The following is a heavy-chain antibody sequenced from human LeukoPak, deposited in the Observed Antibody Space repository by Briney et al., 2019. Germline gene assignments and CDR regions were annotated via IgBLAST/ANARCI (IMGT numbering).Heavy chain of an antibody. CDR3: ATSGYSSQPFDY. CDR1: GFTFSSYW. V-gene: IGHV3-7*01. CDR2: IKQDGSEK. Sequence: GGFLRLSCAASGFTFSSYWMSWVRQAPGKGLEWVANIKQDGSEKYYVDSVKGRFTISRDNAKNSLYLQMNSLRAEDTAVYYCATSGYSSQPFDYWGQGTLVTVSS. J-gene: IGHJ4*02. D-gene: IGHD6-19*01.